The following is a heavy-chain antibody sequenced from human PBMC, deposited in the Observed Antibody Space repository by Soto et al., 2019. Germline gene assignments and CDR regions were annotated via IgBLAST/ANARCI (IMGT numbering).Heavy chain of an antibody. Sequence: QVQLVESGGGVVQPGRSLRLSCAASGFTFSSYAMHWVRQAPGKGLEWVAVISYDGSNKYYADSVKGRFTISRDNSKNTLYRQMNSLRAEDTAVYYCARDLAPYDSSAYYYYGMDVWGQGTTGTVSS. J-gene: IGHJ6*02. CDR3: ARDLAPYDSSAYYYYGMDV. CDR1: GFTFSSYA. D-gene: IGHD3-22*01. CDR2: ISYDGSNK. V-gene: IGHV3-30-3*01.